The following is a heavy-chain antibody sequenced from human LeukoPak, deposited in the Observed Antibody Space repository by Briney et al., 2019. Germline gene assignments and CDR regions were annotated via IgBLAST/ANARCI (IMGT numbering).Heavy chain of an antibody. V-gene: IGHV3-30-3*01. CDR2: ISLDGSTE. D-gene: IGHD3-10*01. J-gene: IGHJ5*02. Sequence: GGSLRLSCVASGFTLSNFQMYWVRQAPGKGLEWVSIISLDGSTEFYADSVKGRFTISRDTASNTMHLEMNNLRTEDTAVYYCMRDYMGWFDPWGQGTLVTVSS. CDR1: GFTLSNFQ. CDR3: MRDYMGWFDP.